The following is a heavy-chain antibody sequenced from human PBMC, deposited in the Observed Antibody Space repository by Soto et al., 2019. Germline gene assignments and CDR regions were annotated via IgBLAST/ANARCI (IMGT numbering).Heavy chain of an antibody. Sequence: SETLSLTCTVSGDSINNYYWSWIRQPPGKGLEWIGSSTYSGSTNYNPSLKSRVTISVDTSRNQFSLKLTSVTAADTAVYYCARGRITIFGVVPPGYYYGLDDWGQGTRVTVSS. D-gene: IGHD3-3*01. J-gene: IGHJ6*02. V-gene: IGHV4-59*12. CDR3: ARGRITIFGVVPPGYYYGLDD. CDR2: STYSGST. CDR1: GDSINNYY.